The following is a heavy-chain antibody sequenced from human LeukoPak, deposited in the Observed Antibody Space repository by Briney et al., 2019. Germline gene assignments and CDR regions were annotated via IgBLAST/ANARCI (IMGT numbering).Heavy chain of an antibody. J-gene: IGHJ4*02. CDR2: ISGYNGNI. V-gene: IGHV1-18*01. D-gene: IGHD5-18*01. Sequence: ASVKVSCKASGYFFTNYGISWVRQAPGQGLEWMGWISGYNGNIYYAQNFQGRVTMTTDTSTSTAYMELRSLSSDDTAMYYCARGFRYTYGIGYWGQGTQVTVSS. CDR1: GYFFTNYG. CDR3: ARGFRYTYGIGY.